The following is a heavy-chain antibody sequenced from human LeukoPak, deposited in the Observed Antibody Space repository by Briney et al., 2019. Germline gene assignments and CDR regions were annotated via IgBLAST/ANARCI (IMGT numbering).Heavy chain of an antibody. CDR2: INWNGGST. Sequence: GGSLRLSCAASGFTLDEYGMSWVRQAPGKGLEWVSGINWNGGSTGYADSVKGRFTISRDNAKNSLYLQMNSLRAEDTALYYCARDLGYCSGNSCYTDYWGQGTLVTVSS. D-gene: IGHD2-15*01. J-gene: IGHJ4*02. CDR1: GFTLDEYG. V-gene: IGHV3-20*04. CDR3: ARDLGYCSGNSCYTDY.